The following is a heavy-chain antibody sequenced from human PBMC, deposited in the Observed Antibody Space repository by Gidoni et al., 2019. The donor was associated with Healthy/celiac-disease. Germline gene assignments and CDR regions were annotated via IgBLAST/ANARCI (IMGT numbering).Heavy chain of an antibody. CDR3: ARDIYGYCSGGSCYGGAYNWFDP. CDR2: INPSGGST. V-gene: IGHV1-46*04. D-gene: IGHD2-15*01. Sequence: QVQLVQSGAEVKKPGASVKVSCKASGYTFTSSYMHWVRQAPGQGLEWMGIINPSGGSTSYAQKLQGRVTMTRDTSTSTVYMELSSLRSEDTAVYYCARDIYGYCSGGSCYGGAYNWFDPWGQGTLVTVSS. J-gene: IGHJ5*02. CDR1: GYTFTSSY.